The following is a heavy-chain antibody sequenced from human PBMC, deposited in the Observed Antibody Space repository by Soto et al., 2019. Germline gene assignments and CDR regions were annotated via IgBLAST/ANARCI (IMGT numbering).Heavy chain of an antibody. CDR2: IYYSGST. V-gene: IGHV4-31*03. CDR3: ARLIRNYFDY. J-gene: IGHJ4*02. D-gene: IGHD2-8*01. CDR1: GGSISSGGYY. Sequence: SETLSLTCTVSGGSISSGGYYWSWIRQHPGKGLEWIGYIYYSGSTYYNPSLKSRVTISVDTSKNQFSLKLSSVTAADTAVYYCARLIRNYFDYWGQGTLVTVS.